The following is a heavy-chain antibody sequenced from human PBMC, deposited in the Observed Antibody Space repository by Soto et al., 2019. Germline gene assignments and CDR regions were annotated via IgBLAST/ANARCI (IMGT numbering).Heavy chain of an antibody. Sequence: SVKVSCKASGGTFSSYAISWVRQAPGQGLEWMGGIIPIFGTANYAQKFQGRVTITADKSTSTAYMELSSLRSEDTAVYYCATTGYCGGDCYPYYYYYGMDVSGQGTTVTVSS. V-gene: IGHV1-69*06. D-gene: IGHD2-21*02. J-gene: IGHJ6*02. CDR3: ATTGYCGGDCYPYYYYYGMDV. CDR1: GGTFSSYA. CDR2: IIPIFGTA.